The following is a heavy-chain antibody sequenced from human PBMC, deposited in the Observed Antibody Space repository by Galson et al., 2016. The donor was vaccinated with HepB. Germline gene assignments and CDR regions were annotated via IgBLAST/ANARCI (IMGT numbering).Heavy chain of an antibody. CDR1: GITFSSFA. V-gene: IGHV3-23*01. CDR2: IRYIDSSNDSP. J-gene: IGHJ4*02. Sequence: SLRLSCAASGITFSSFAMSWVRQAAGKGLEWVSTIRYIDSSNDSPYYADSVKGRSTISSDNSKNMLYLQMNSLRAEDTAVYYCAKVIQPRSIDMTFDYWGQGTLVTVSS. CDR3: AKVIQPRSIDMTFDY. D-gene: IGHD1-14*01.